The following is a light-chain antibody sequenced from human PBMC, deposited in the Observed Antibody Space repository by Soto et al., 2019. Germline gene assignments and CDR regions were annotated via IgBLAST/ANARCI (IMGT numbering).Light chain of an antibody. J-gene: IGLJ2*01. V-gene: IGLV1-47*01. CDR3: AVWADSLSEGL. CDR2: RND. Sequence: QSVVTQPPSASGTPGQSITISCSGSSSNIALNFVYWYQQVPGRAPKLLIYRNDQRPSGVPDRFSGSKSGSSASLAISGLRSDDEADYYCAVWADSLSEGLFGGGTKLTVL. CDR1: SSNIALNF.